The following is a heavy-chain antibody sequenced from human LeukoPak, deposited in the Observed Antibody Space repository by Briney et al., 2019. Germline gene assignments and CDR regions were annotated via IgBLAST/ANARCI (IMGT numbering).Heavy chain of an antibody. CDR2: IRYDGSNK. J-gene: IGHJ4*02. CDR3: AKTLWGLTLLSSDH. D-gene: IGHD3-16*01. Sequence: GGSLRLSCAASGFTFNTYGMHWVRQAPGKGLEWVAFIRYDGSNKYYADSVKGRFTISRDNTKNTLYLQMNSLRADDTAVYFCAKTLWGLTLLSSDHWGQGTLVTVSS. V-gene: IGHV3-30*02. CDR1: GFTFNTYG.